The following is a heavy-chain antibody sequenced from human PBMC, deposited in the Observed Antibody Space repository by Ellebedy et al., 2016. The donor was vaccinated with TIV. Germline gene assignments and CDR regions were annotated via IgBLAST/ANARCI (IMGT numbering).Heavy chain of an antibody. CDR3: ARGRSGTYIHHAFDY. Sequence: GESLKISCAASGFTFSSYAMSWVRQAPGKGLEWVSTISNTGSRTYYADSVEGRFTISRDNSKNTLYLQMNSLRAEDTAIYYCARGRSGTYIHHAFDYWGQGTLVTVSS. J-gene: IGHJ4*02. V-gene: IGHV3-23*01. CDR2: ISNTGSRT. D-gene: IGHD1-26*01. CDR1: GFTFSSYA.